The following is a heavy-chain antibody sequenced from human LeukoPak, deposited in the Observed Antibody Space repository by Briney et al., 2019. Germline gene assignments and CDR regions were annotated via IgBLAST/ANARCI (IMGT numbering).Heavy chain of an antibody. CDR3: ARQGSKVDYYGSEIFDY. J-gene: IGHJ4*02. D-gene: IGHD3-10*01. V-gene: IGHV1-69*04. CDR1: GGTFSSYA. Sequence: SVKVSCKASGGTFSSYAISWVRQAPGQGLEWMSRIIPILGIANYAQKFQGRVTITADKSTSTAYMELSSLRSEDTAVYYCARQGSKVDYYGSEIFDYWGQGTLVTVSS. CDR2: IIPILGIA.